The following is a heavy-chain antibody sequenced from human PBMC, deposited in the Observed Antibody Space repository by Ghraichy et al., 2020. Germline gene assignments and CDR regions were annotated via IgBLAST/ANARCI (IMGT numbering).Heavy chain of an antibody. CDR1: GGSIRSYY. CDR2: IYYSGST. V-gene: IGHV4-59*08. J-gene: IGHJ4*02. D-gene: IGHD6-6*01. CDR3: ARHSGQLAHFDS. Sequence: ESLNISCTVSGGSIRSYYWSWIRQPPGKGLEWIGYIYYSGSTNYNPSLKSRVTISVDTSKNQFSLKLSSVTAADTAVYYCARHSGQLAHFDSWGQGTLVTVSS.